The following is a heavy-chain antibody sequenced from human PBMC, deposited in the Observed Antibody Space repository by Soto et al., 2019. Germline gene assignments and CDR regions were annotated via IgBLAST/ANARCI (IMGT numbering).Heavy chain of an antibody. V-gene: IGHV3-23*01. D-gene: IGHD6-13*01. CDR1: GFTFRSYA. CDR2: ISGSGGST. J-gene: IGHJ6*02. Sequence: PGGSLRLSCASSGFTFRSYAMSWVRQAPGKGLEWVSAISGSGGSTYYADSVKGRFTISRDNSKNTLYLQMNSLRAEDTAVYYCAKKKAAAGNTYYYYYGMDVWGQGTTVTVSS. CDR3: AKKKAAAGNTYYYYYGMDV.